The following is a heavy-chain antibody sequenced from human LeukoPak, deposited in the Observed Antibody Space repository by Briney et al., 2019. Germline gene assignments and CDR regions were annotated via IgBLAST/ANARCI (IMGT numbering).Heavy chain of an antibody. V-gene: IGHV3-7*01. J-gene: IGHJ3*02. CDR2: IKQDESER. D-gene: IGHD1-26*01. Sequence: GGSLRLSCAVSGFTFSNYWMSWVRQAPGKGLEWVAHIKQDESERYYVDSVKGRFTISRDNAKNSLYLQMNSLRAEGTAVYYCARDPSGRFAFDIWGQGTMVTVSS. CDR3: ARDPSGRFAFDI. CDR1: GFTFSNYW.